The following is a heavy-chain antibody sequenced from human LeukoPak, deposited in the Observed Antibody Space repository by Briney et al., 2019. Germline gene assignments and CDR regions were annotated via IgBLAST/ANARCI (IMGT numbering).Heavy chain of an antibody. CDR1: GFTFSNAW. J-gene: IGHJ4*02. CDR3: AKLLSNSGRFLY. CDR2: IKSKTDGGTT. Sequence: GGSLRLSGAASGFTFSNAWMSWVRQAPGKGLEWVGRIKSKTDGGTTDYAAPVKGRFTISRDDSKNTLYLQMNSLRAEDTAVYYCAKLLSNSGRFLYWGQGTLVTVSS. V-gene: IGHV3-15*01. D-gene: IGHD4-23*01.